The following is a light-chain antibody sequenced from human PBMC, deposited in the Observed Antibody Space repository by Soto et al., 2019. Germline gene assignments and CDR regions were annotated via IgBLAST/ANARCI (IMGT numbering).Light chain of an antibody. V-gene: IGKV1-39*01. CDR2: GAN. CDR3: QESDSFPYP. J-gene: IGKJ2*01. CDR1: QTISIY. Sequence: DIRMTQSPSSLSASVGDRVTITCRASQTISIYLNWYQVKPGKAPNLLIYGANRLQTGVPSRFTGSAAGTEFSLTITSLQPEYLATYFCQESDSFPYPFGQGTKLEIK.